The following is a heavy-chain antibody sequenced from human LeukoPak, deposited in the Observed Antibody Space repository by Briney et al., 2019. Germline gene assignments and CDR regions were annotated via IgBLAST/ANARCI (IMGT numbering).Heavy chain of an antibody. CDR2: ISWNSGGI. CDR1: GFTFDDYA. D-gene: IGHD3-22*01. Sequence: GRSLRLSCAASGFTFDDYAMHWVRQVPGKGLEWVSGISWNSGGIAYADSVKGRFTISRDNAKNSLYLEMNSLRVEDMALYYCARDRFTMIVGPVGWWGQGTLVTVSS. CDR3: ARDRFTMIVGPVGW. J-gene: IGHJ4*02. V-gene: IGHV3-9*03.